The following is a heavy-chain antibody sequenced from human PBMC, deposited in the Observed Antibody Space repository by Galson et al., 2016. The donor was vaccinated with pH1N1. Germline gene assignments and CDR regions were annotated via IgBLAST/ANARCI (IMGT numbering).Heavy chain of an antibody. Sequence: SLRLSCAASGFTFSGFEMNWVRQAPGKGLEWISYITTSGDSLYYADSVKGRFTISRENAKNSLYLQMNSLRVEDTAVYYCARDYYYYYGMDVWGQGTTVTVSS. CDR2: ITTSGDSL. CDR1: GFTFSGFE. J-gene: IGHJ6*02. V-gene: IGHV3-48*03. CDR3: ARDYYYYYGMDV.